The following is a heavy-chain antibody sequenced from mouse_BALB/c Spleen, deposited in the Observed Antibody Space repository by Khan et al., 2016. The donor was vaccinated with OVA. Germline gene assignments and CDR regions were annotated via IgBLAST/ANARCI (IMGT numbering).Heavy chain of an antibody. CDR1: GYTFTTYW. Sequence: QVQLKQSGAELAKPGASVKMSCKASGYTFTTYWMHWVKQRPGQGLEWIGYINPTSGYTDYNEKFKDRATLSADKSSSTAYMQLSSLTSEDSAVYYCTRDSIDYWGKGTTLTVSS. CDR2: INPTSGYT. V-gene: IGHV1-7*01. D-gene: IGHD2-5*01. J-gene: IGHJ2*01. CDR3: TRDSIDY.